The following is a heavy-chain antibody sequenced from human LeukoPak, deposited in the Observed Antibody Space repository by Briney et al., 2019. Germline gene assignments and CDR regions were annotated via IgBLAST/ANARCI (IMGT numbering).Heavy chain of an antibody. Sequence: PSETLSLTCTVSGGSISSYYWSWIRQPAGKGLEWIGRIYTSGSTNYNPSLKSRVTMSVDTSKNQFSLKLSSVTAADTAVYYCARSPVIAAATSWFDPWGQGTLVTVSS. D-gene: IGHD6-13*01. J-gene: IGHJ5*02. V-gene: IGHV4-4*07. CDR2: IYTSGST. CDR3: ARSPVIAAATSWFDP. CDR1: GGSISSYY.